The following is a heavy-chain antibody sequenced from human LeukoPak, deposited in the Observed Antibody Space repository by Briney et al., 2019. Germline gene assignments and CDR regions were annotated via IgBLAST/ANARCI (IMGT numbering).Heavy chain of an antibody. CDR2: ISSSSYI. D-gene: IGHD2-8*01. CDR3: ARLGGVHAFDI. CDR1: GFTFSSYS. J-gene: IGHJ3*02. V-gene: IGHV3-21*01. Sequence: PGGSLRLSCAASGFTFSSYSMNWVRQAPGKGLEWVSSISSSSYIYYADSVKGRFTISRDNAKNSLYLQMNSLRAEDTAVYYCARLGGVHAFDIWGQGTMVTVSS.